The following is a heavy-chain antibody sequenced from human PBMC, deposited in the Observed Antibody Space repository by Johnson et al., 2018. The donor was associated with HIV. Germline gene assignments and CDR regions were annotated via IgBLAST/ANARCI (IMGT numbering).Heavy chain of an antibody. Sequence: QVQLVESGGGVVQPGGSLRLSCAASGFTFSSYGMHWVRQAPGKGLEWVAFIRYDGSNKYYADSVKVRFTISRDNSKNTLYLQMNSLGAEDTAVYYCARGRVKFARVVVVARPAFDIWGQGTMVTVSS. D-gene: IGHD2-15*01. V-gene: IGHV3-30*02. CDR3: ARGRVKFARVVVVARPAFDI. J-gene: IGHJ3*02. CDR2: IRYDGSNK. CDR1: GFTFSSYG.